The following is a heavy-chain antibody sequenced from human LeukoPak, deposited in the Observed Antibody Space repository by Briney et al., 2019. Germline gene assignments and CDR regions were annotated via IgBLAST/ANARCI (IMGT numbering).Heavy chain of an antibody. D-gene: IGHD3-10*01. CDR2: IYSSGES. CDR3: TKDYYGSGNFYPWDL. Sequence: PGGSLRLSCAVSGFSVSDKYMSWVRQAPGKGPEWVSVIYSSGESYYADFVEGRFTTSRDNSKNTLYLQMNSLRADDTAVYFCTKDYYGSGNFYPWDLWGQGALVTVSS. V-gene: IGHV3-66*03. J-gene: IGHJ5*02. CDR1: GFSVSDKY.